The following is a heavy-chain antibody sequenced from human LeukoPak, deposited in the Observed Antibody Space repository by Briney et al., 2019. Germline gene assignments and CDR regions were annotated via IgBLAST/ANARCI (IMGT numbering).Heavy chain of an antibody. CDR3: ARNSRYSFDI. Sequence: GGSLTLSCAPAGLTFIGGWMRWVRQPPGEWLEWVALIKSGGSEGYYVDSVKGRFTISRDNAKNSLYLPMNSLRAEDTAVYYCARNSRYSFDIWGQGTMVTVSS. D-gene: IGHD4-11*01. CDR2: IKSGGSEG. J-gene: IGHJ3*02. V-gene: IGHV3-7*04. CDR1: GLTFIGGW.